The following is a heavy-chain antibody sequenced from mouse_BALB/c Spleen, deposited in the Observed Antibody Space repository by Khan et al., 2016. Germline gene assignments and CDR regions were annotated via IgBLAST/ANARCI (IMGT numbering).Heavy chain of an antibody. V-gene: IGHV1-85*01. J-gene: IGHJ1*01. CDR1: GYTFTSYD. CDR3: SRLYGSTDWYFEV. Sequence: QVQLQQPGAELVKPGASVKLSCKASGYTFTSYDINWVRQRPEQGLEWIGWIFPGDGSTKYNEKFKGKATLTTDKSSSTAYMQLSRLTSEDYAVCFCSRLYGSTDWYFEVWGAGTTVNVSS. D-gene: IGHD1-1*01. CDR2: IFPGDGST.